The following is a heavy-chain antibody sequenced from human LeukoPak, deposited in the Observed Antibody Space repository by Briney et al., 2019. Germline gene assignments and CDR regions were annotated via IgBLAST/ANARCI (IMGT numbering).Heavy chain of an antibody. D-gene: IGHD6-19*01. CDR2: ISSSSSYI. J-gene: IGHJ4*02. V-gene: IGHV3-21*01. Sequence: GGSLRLSCAASGFTFSSYSMNWVRQAPGKGLEWVSSISSSSSYIYYADSVKGRFTISRDNAKNTLYLQMNSLRAEDTAVYYCARGPAVSSSGWYFHYWGQGTLVTVSS. CDR3: ARGPAVSSSGWYFHY. CDR1: GFTFSSYS.